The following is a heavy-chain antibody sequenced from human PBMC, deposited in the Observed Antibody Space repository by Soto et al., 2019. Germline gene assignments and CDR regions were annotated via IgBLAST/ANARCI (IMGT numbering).Heavy chain of an antibody. J-gene: IGHJ4*02. D-gene: IGHD1-1*01. CDR1: GFTFSGSA. CDR3: TSRGTPPLPNDY. CDR2: IRSKANSYAT. V-gene: IGHV3-73*01. Sequence: GGSLRLSCAASGFTFSGSAMHWVRQASGKGLEWVGRIRSKANSYATAYAASVKGRFTISRDDSKNTAYLQMNSLKTEDTAVYYCTSRGTPPLPNDYWGQGTLVTVSS.